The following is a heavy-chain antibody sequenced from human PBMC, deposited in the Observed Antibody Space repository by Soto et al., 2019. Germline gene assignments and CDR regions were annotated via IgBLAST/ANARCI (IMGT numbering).Heavy chain of an antibody. CDR3: AKRDGSYNAFDI. CDR1: GFTFSSYA. D-gene: IGHD1-26*01. J-gene: IGHJ3*02. CDR2: ISGSGGST. V-gene: IGHV3-23*01. Sequence: GGSLRLSSAASGFTFSSYAMSWVRQAPGKGLEWVSAISGSGGSTYYADSVKGRFTISRDNSKNTLYLQMNSLRAEDTAVYYCAKRDGSYNAFDIWGQGTMVTVSS.